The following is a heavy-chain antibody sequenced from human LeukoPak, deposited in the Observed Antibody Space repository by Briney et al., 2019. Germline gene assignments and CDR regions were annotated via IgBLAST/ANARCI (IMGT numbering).Heavy chain of an antibody. D-gene: IGHD3-10*01. V-gene: IGHV3-53*01. CDR3: ARENNFGSGMDV. CDR2: IYSGGNT. CDR1: GFTVSSNS. Sequence: PGGSLRLSCAASGFTVSSNSMNWVRQAPGKGLQWVSVIYSGGNTYYAGSVKGRFTISRDNSKNTLYLQMNSLRAEDTAVYYCARENNFGSGMDVWGQGTTVTVSS. J-gene: IGHJ6*02.